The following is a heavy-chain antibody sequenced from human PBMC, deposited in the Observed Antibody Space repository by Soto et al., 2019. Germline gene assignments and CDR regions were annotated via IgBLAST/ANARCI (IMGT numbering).Heavy chain of an antibody. CDR2: ITPIFGTA. D-gene: IGHD3-22*01. CDR3: ARDQYYDSSVISSLDY. Sequence: ASVKVSCKASGGTFSSYAISWVRQAPGQGLEWMGGITPIFGTANYAQKFQGRVTITADESTSTAYMELSSLRSEDTAVYYCARDQYYDSSVISSLDYWGQGTLVTV. J-gene: IGHJ4*02. CDR1: GGTFSSYA. V-gene: IGHV1-69*13.